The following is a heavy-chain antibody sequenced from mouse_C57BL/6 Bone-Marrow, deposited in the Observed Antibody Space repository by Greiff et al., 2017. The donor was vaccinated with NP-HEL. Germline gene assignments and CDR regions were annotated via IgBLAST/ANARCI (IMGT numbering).Heavy chain of an antibody. CDR2: FYPGSGSI. D-gene: IGHD2-10*02. Sequence: QVQLKESGAELVKPGASVKLSCKASGYTFTEYTIHWVQQRSGQGLEWLGWFYPGSGSITYNAKFTDKATLTADKASSTVYMELSRLTSEDSAVYVWARHGYGNYGGTCYAMDYWGQGTSVTVSS. CDR1: GYTFTEYT. V-gene: IGHV1-62-2*01. J-gene: IGHJ4*01. CDR3: ARHGYGNYGGTCYAMDY.